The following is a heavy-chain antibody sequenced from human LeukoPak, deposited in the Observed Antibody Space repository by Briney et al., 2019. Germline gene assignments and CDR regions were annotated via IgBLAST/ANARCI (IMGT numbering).Heavy chain of an antibody. CDR1: GGSISSSNW. CDR3: AGYDLVLPNWFDP. J-gene: IGHJ5*02. CDR2: IYHSGST. Sequence: SGTLSLTCAVSGGSISSSNWWSWVRQPPGKGLGWIGEIYHSGSTNYNPSLKSRVTISVDKSKNQFSLKLSSVTAADTAVYYCAGYDLVLPNWFDPWGQGTLVTVSS. D-gene: IGHD3-3*01. V-gene: IGHV4-4*02.